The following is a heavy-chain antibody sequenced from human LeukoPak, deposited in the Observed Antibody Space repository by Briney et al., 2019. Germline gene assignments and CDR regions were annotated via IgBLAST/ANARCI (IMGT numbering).Heavy chain of an antibody. CDR2: IRYDGSDK. Sequence: GGSLRLSCAASGFTFSSFGMHWVRQAPGRGLEWVAFIRYDGSDKYNPDSVRGRFTISRDNSKNTLYLQMNSLRPEDTAVYYCAKEVTGDKRAFDIWGQGTMVIVSS. V-gene: IGHV3-30*02. D-gene: IGHD2-21*02. J-gene: IGHJ3*02. CDR3: AKEVTGDKRAFDI. CDR1: GFTFSSFG.